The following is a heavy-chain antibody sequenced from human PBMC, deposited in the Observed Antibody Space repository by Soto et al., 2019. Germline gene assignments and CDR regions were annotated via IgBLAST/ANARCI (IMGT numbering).Heavy chain of an antibody. J-gene: IGHJ6*02. Sequence: SVKVSCKASGGTFSSYAISWVRQAPGQGLEWMGGIIPIFGTANYAQKFQGRVTITADESTSTAYMELSSLRSEDTAVYYCARDRDEKLLVLDFYYYYGIDVWGQGSTDTGSS. CDR2: IIPIFGTA. CDR1: GGTFSSYA. D-gene: IGHD6-19*01. CDR3: ARDRDEKLLVLDFYYYYGIDV. V-gene: IGHV1-69*13.